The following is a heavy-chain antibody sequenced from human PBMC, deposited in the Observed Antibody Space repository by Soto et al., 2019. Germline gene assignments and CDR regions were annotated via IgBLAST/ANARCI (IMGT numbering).Heavy chain of an antibody. CDR2: IYYSGST. J-gene: IGHJ4*02. V-gene: IGHV4-31*03. Sequence: SETLSLTCTVSGGSIISGGYYWSWIRQHPGKGLEWIGYIYYSGSTYYNPSLKSRVTISVDTSKNQFSLKLSSVTAADTAVYYCARWQGPLLVFDYWGQGTLVTVSS. CDR3: ARWQGPLLVFDY. CDR1: GGSIISGGYY.